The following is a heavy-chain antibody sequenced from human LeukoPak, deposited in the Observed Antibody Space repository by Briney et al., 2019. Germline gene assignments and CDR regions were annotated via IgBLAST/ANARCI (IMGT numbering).Heavy chain of an antibody. Sequence: GRSLRLSCAASGFTFNTYGMHWVRQAPGKGLEWVAVMGYDGSNKYHADSVRGRLTISRDNSKNTVYLQMNTLRAEDTAVYHCARLQEGDARDLWGQGTLVTVSS. J-gene: IGHJ5*02. D-gene: IGHD3-16*01. CDR2: MGYDGSNK. V-gene: IGHV3-33*01. CDR1: GFTFNTYG. CDR3: ARLQEGDARDL.